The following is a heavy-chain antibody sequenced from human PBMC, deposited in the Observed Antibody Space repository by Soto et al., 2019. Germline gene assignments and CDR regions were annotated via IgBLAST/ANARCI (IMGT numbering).Heavy chain of an antibody. CDR1: GFTFSSYS. J-gene: IGHJ5*02. CDR3: ARSQKGWGSVVVVAATPGWFDP. Sequence: GGSLRLSCAASGFTFSSYSMNWVRQAPGKGLEWVSSISSSSSYIYYADSVKGRFTISRDNAKNSLYLQMNSLRAEDTAVYYCARSQKGWGSVVVVAATPGWFDPWGQGTLVTVSS. CDR2: ISSSSSYI. D-gene: IGHD2-15*01. V-gene: IGHV3-21*01.